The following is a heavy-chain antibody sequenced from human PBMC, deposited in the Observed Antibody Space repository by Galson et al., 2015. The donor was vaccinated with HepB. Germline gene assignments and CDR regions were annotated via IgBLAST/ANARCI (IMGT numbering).Heavy chain of an antibody. CDR1: GFTFSKSA. CDR2: IAVGSGNT. D-gene: IGHD1-14*01. CDR3: ARRKLRRPLDAFDI. V-gene: IGHV1-58*02. J-gene: IGHJ3*02. Sequence: SVKVSCKASGFTFSKSAIQWARQARGQRLEWIGWIAVGSGNTDYAQNFQERVTITRDMSTGTAYMELGSLRSEDTGVYYCARRKLRRPLDAFDIWGQGTVVTVSS.